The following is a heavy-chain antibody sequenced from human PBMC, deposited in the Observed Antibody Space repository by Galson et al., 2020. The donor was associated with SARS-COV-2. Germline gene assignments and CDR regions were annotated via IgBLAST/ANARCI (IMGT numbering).Heavy chain of an antibody. CDR3: ARSDYDGKGKAYFQH. CDR1: EFTFSNYD. Sequence: GGSLRLSCAASEFTFSNYDMNWARLAPGKGPEWLSYISSRGSTTFYADSVKGRFTVSRDNAKNSLFLQMNSLRAEDTAVYYCARSDYDGKGKAYFQHWGQGSLGTVSS. J-gene: IGHJ1*01. D-gene: IGHD3-22*01. V-gene: IGHV3-48*03. CDR2: ISSRGSTT.